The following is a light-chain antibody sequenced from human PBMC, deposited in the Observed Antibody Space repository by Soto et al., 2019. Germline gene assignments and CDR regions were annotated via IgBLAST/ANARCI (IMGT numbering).Light chain of an antibody. CDR3: NSYAGTSYV. CDR1: SSDVGAYNY. J-gene: IGLJ1*01. V-gene: IGLV2-14*01. Sequence: QSVLTQPASVSGTPGQSITISCTGTSSDVGAYNYVSWYQQYPGKAPKLIIYDVSNRPSGVSCRFSGSKSGNTASLTISELQAEDEADYSCNSYAGTSYVFGTGTKLTVL. CDR2: DVS.